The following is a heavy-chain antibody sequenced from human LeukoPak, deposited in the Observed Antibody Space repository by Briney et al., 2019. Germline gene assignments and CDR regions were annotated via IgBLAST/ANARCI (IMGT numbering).Heavy chain of an antibody. CDR2: ISYSGSS. D-gene: IGHD5-24*01. V-gene: IGHV4-59*08. J-gene: IGHJ4*02. CDR1: GGSFRSYY. CDR3: ATHRDGYTYLFDF. Sequence: SETLSLTCTVSGGSFRSYYWSWIRQPPGKGLEWIGFISYSGSSTYNPSLRSRVTISVDTSKNQFSLRLSSVTAADTAVYYCATHRDGYTYLFDFWGRGTLVTVSS.